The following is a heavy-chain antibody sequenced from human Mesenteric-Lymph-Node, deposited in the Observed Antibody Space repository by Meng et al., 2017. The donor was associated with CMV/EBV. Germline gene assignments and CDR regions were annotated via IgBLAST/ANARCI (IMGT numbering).Heavy chain of an antibody. V-gene: IGHV3-30-3*01. J-gene: IGHJ4*02. CDR3: VSDFLGLGDY. Sequence: GESLKISCAASGFTFSSYAMHWVRQAPGKGLEWVAVISYDGSNKYYADSVKGRFTISRDNSKNTLYLQMNSLGAEDTAVYYCVSDFLGLGDYWGQGTLVTVSS. D-gene: IGHD3-16*01. CDR1: GFTFSSYA. CDR2: ISYDGSNK.